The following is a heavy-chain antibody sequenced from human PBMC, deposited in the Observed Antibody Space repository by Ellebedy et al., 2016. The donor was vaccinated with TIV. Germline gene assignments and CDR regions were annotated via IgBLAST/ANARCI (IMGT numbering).Heavy chain of an antibody. J-gene: IGHJ4*02. Sequence: MPGGSLRLSCTVSGGPIDSYYWTWIRQPPGKGLEWIGYRYYSGTTNYSPSLQSRVTISVDTSKRQFSLKLSSVTAAETAVYYCAGAVAGSLHWGQGTLVTVSS. V-gene: IGHV4-59*01. CDR2: RYYSGTT. CDR3: AGAVAGSLH. CDR1: GGPIDSYY. D-gene: IGHD6-19*01.